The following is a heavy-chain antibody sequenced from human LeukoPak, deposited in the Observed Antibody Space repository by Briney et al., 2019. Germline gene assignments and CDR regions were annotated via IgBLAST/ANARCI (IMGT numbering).Heavy chain of an antibody. D-gene: IGHD1-7*01. CDR3: ARSHFGNYPFDS. CDR1: GFMFSRYS. Sequence: RTGGSLRLSCEASGFMFSRYSMNWVRQAPGKGLEWVSYISSSTSSIMYYADSVKGRFTISRDNARNSLYLQMNSLRAEDTAVYYCARSHFGNYPFDSWGQGALVTVSS. J-gene: IGHJ4*02. V-gene: IGHV3-48*04. CDR2: ISSSTSSIM.